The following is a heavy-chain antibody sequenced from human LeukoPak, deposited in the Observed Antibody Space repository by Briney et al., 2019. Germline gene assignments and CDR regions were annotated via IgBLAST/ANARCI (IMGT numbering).Heavy chain of an antibody. V-gene: IGHV1-58*02. D-gene: IGHD6-13*01. CDR1: GFTFTSSA. CDR3: AADLGAAAGYYFDY. CDR2: IVVGSGNT. Sequence: SVKVSCKASGFTFTSSAMQWVRQARGQRLEWIGWIVVGSGNTNYAQKFQERVTITRDMSTSTAYMELSSLRSEDTAVYYCAADLGAAAGYYFDYWGQGTLVTVSS. J-gene: IGHJ4*02.